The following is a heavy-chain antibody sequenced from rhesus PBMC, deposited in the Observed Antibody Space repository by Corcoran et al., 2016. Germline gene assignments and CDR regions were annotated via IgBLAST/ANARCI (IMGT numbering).Heavy chain of an antibody. V-gene: IGHV3-118*01. CDR2: IRSKSNNYET. CDR1: GFTFCSFA. J-gene: IGHJ6*01. CDR3: ASYSNYNGLDS. Sequence: EVQLVESGGGLFQPGGFLRLSCAASGFTFCSFAMNWVRQASGKGLEWVGRIRSKSNNYETGYAASVKGRFTISRDDSKNTAYLQMNSLKTEDTAVYYCASYSNYNGLDSWGQGVVVTVSS. D-gene: IGHD4-17*01.